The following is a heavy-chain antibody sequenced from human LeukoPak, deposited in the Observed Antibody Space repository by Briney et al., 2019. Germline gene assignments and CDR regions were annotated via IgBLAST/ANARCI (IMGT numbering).Heavy chain of an antibody. CDR2: INPNTGGT. J-gene: IGHJ3*01. V-gene: IGHV1-2*02. D-gene: IGHD6-19*01. Sequence: ASVKVSCKASEFIFTGYYIHWVRQAPGQGLEWMGWINPNTGGTNYAQKSQGRVTMTRDTSISTAYMDLKSLRSDDTAVYYCARDHPNSSGWSGRVEAFDLWGQGTTVAVSS. CDR1: EFIFTGYY. CDR3: ARDHPNSSGWSGRVEAFDL.